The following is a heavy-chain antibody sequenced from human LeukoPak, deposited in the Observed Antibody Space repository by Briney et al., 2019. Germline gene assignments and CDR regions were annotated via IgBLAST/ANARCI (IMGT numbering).Heavy chain of an antibody. D-gene: IGHD6-13*01. V-gene: IGHV3-23*01. CDR1: GFTFSSYA. Sequence: GGSLRLSCAASGFTFSSYAMSWVRQAPGKGLEWVSAISGSGGSTYYADSVKGRFTISRDNSKNTLYLQMNSLRAGDTAVYYCARGKRYSSSWFYNRFDPWGQGTLVTVSS. CDR2: ISGSGGST. CDR3: ARGKRYSSSWFYNRFDP. J-gene: IGHJ5*02.